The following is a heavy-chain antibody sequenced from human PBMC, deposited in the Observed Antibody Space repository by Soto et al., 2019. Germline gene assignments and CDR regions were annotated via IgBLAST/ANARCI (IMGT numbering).Heavy chain of an antibody. D-gene: IGHD3-3*01. V-gene: IGHV4-34*01. CDR1: GGSFSGYY. J-gene: IGHJ6*03. Sequence: QVQLQQWGAGLLKPSETLSLTCAVYGGSFSGYYWSWIRQPPGKGLEWIGEINHSGSTNYNPSLKSRVTISVDTSKNQFSLKLSSVTAADKAVYYCATSGDFWSGYPVNFYYYYMDVWGKGTTVTVSS. CDR3: ATSGDFWSGYPVNFYYYYMDV. CDR2: INHSGST.